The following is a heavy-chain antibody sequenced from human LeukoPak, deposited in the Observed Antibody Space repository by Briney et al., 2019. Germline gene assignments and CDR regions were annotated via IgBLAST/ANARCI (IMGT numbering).Heavy chain of an antibody. CDR3: AREYGNYYYYMDV. CDR2: TNPNSGGT. V-gene: IGHV1-2*06. D-gene: IGHD3-10*01. J-gene: IGHJ6*03. Sequence: ASVKVSCKASGYTFTGYYMHWVRQAPGQGLEWMGRTNPNSGGTNYAQKFQGRVTMTRDTSISTAYMELSRLRSDDTAVYYCAREYGNYYYYMDVWGKGTTVTVSS. CDR1: GYTFTGYY.